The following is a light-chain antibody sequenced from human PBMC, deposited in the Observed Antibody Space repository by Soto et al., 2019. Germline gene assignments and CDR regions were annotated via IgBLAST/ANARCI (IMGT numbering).Light chain of an antibody. CDR3: QQSYSNPLT. CDR2: AAS. J-gene: IGKJ4*01. V-gene: IGKV1-39*01. Sequence: DIQMTQSPSSLSASIGDRVTITCRASQSIFNYLNWYQQKPGKAPKLLIYAASSLQSGVPSSFSGSGSGTDFTLTISSLQPEDFATYWCQQSYSNPLTFGGGTKVESK. CDR1: QSIFNY.